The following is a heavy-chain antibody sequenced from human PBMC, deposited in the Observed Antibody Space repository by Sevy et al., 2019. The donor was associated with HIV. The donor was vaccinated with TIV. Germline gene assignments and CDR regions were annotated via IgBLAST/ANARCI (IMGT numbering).Heavy chain of an antibody. CDR2: ISYDGSNK. CDR1: GVSFSSYA. J-gene: IGHJ5*02. V-gene: IGHV3-30-3*01. CDR3: ARDQHDYAGNIRTGWFDP. Sequence: GGSLRLSCAASGVSFSSYAMHWVGQAPGKGLESVAVISYDGSNKYYADSVKGRFTISRDNSKKTVYLQMNSLRVEDTAVYYCARDQHDYAGNIRTGWFDPWGQGALVTVSS. D-gene: IGHD4-17*01.